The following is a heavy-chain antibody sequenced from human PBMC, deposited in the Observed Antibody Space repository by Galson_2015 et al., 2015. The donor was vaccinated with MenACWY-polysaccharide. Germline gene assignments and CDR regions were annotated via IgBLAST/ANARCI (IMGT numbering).Heavy chain of an antibody. D-gene: IGHD6-19*01. V-gene: IGHV1-18*01. Sequence: SVKVSCKASGYTFTSYGISWVRQAPGQGLEWMGWISAYNGNTNNAQKLQGRVTMTTDTSTSTAYMELRSLRSADTAVHYCARDSSGWYDDVDYWGQRTLVTVSS. CDR1: GYTFTSYG. CDR2: ISAYNGNT. CDR3: ARDSSGWYDDVDY. J-gene: IGHJ4*02.